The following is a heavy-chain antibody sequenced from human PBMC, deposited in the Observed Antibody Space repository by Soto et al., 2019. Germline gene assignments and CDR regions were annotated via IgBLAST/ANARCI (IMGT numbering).Heavy chain of an antibody. V-gene: IGHV4-31*03. J-gene: IGHJ2*01. CDR2: IYYSGST. D-gene: IGHD2-15*01. CDR1: GGSISSGGYY. CDR3: ARAGSGGGYFDL. Sequence: QVQLQESGPGLVKPSQTLSLTCTVSGGSISSGGYYWSWIRQHPGKGLEWIGYIYYSGSTYYNPSLKSRVSISVDTSKNQFSLNLNSVTGEDTAVYYCARAGSGGGYFDLWGLGALVTVSS.